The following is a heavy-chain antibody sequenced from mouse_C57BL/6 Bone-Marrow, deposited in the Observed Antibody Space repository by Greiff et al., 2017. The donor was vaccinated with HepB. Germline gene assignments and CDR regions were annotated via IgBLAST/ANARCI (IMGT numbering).Heavy chain of an antibody. CDR1: GFSLTSYG. D-gene: IGHD1-1*01. J-gene: IGHJ4*01. Sequence: VQLQQSGPGLVQPSQSLSITCTVSGFSLTSYGVHWVRQSPGKGLEWLGVIWRGGSTDYNAAFMSRLSITKDNSKSQVFFKMNSLQADDTDIYYCAKEGYYYGSSYAMDYWGQGTSVTVSS. V-gene: IGHV2-5*01. CDR2: IWRGGST. CDR3: AKEGYYYGSSYAMDY.